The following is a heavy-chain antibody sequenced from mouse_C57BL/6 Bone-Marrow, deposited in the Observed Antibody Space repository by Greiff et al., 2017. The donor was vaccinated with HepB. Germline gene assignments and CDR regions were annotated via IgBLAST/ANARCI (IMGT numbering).Heavy chain of an antibody. CDR1: GYTFTSYW. V-gene: IGHV1-50*01. CDR2: IDPSDSYT. J-gene: IGHJ2*01. D-gene: IGHD1-1*01. CDR3: YYGSCYY. Sequence: QVQLQQPGAELVKPGASVKLSCKASGYTFTSYWMQWVKQRPGQGLEWIGEIDPSDSYTNYNQKFKGKATLTVDTSSSTAYMQLSSLTSEDSAVYYCYYGSCYYWGQGTAITLSA.